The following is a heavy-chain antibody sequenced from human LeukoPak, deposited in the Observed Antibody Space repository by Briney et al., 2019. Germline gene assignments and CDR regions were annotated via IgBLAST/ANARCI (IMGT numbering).Heavy chain of an antibody. Sequence: AGGSLRLSCAASGFTFSTYAVNWVRQAPEKGLEWVSTISGSGDSTYYADSVKGRFTISRDNSKDTLYLQMSSVRVDDTAVYYCARDRGRYYDSRGFYWGYYFDSWGQGILVTVST. CDR3: ARDRGRYYDSRGFYWGYYFDS. V-gene: IGHV3-23*01. CDR2: ISGSGDST. J-gene: IGHJ4*02. D-gene: IGHD3-22*01. CDR1: GFTFSTYA.